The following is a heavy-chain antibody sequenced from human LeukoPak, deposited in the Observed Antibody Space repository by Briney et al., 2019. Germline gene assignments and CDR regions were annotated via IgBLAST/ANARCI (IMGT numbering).Heavy chain of an antibody. CDR1: GSTFSSYA. Sequence: GGSLRLSCAASGSTFSSYAMHWVRQAPGKGLERVAVISYDGSNKYYADSVKGRFTISRDNSKNTLYLQMNSLRAEDTAVYYCAREVEDSYGYYYYYGMDVWGQGTTVTVSS. CDR3: AREVEDSYGYYYYYGMDV. V-gene: IGHV3-30-3*01. J-gene: IGHJ6*02. D-gene: IGHD5-18*01. CDR2: ISYDGSNK.